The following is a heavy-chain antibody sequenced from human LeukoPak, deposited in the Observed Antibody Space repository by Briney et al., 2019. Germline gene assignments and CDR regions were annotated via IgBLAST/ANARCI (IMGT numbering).Heavy chain of an antibody. D-gene: IGHD4-23*01. J-gene: IGHJ3*02. Sequence: SVKVSCKASGGTFSSYAISWVRQAPGQGLEWMGGIIPIFGTANYAQKFQGRVTITADESTSTAYMELSSLRSEDTAVYYCARDSRWAVVNGDDAFDIWGQGTMVTVSS. V-gene: IGHV1-69*13. CDR2: IIPIFGTA. CDR3: ARDSRWAVVNGDDAFDI. CDR1: GGTFSSYA.